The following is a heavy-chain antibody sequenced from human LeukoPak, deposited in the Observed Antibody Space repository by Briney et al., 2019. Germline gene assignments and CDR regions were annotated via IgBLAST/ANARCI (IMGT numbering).Heavy chain of an antibody. CDR1: GFTFDDYA. D-gene: IGHD4-23*01. J-gene: IGHJ4*02. V-gene: IGHV3-43*02. Sequence: PGGSLRLSCAASGFTFDDYATHWVRQAPGKGLEWVSLISGDGDSTYYADSVKGRFTISRDNSKNSLYLQMNSLRTEDTALYYCAKDLIEINYGGNSHSSYWGQGTLVTVSS. CDR3: AKDLIEINYGGNSHSSY. CDR2: ISGDGDST.